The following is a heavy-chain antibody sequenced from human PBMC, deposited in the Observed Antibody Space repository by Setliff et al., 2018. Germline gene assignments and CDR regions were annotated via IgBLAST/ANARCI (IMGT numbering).Heavy chain of an antibody. CDR3: ARGGCTGGVCYDVDS. CDR2: IHAGSSNT. V-gene: IGHV1-3*01. Sequence: RASVKVSCKASGYIFTNYVIQWVRQAPGQTLEWMGWIHAGSSNTLYSQRFQDRITISRDTSATTVHMELRSLTSGDTAMYYCARGGCTGGVCYDVDSWGQGTLVTAPQ. D-gene: IGHD2-8*02. J-gene: IGHJ5*01. CDR1: GYIFTNYV.